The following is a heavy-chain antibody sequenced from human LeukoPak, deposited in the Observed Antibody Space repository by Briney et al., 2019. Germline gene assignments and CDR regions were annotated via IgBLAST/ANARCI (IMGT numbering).Heavy chain of an antibody. CDR1: GGSFSGYY. D-gene: IGHD3-10*01. V-gene: IGHV4-34*01. Sequence: SGTLSLTCAVYGGSFSGYYWSWIRQPPGKGLEWIGEINHSGSTNYNPSLKSRVTISVDTSKNQFSLKLSSVTAADTAVYYCASGGGSRRIITMVLGARRDAFDIWGQGTMVTVSS. CDR2: INHSGST. CDR3: ASGGGSRRIITMVLGARRDAFDI. J-gene: IGHJ3*02.